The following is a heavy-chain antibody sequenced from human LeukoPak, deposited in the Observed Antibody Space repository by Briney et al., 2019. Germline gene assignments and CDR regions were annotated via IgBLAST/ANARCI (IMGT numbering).Heavy chain of an antibody. Sequence: ASVKVSCKASGYTFTSYGISWVRQDPGQGLEWMGWISAYNGNTNYAQKLQGRVTMTTDTSTSTAYMELRSLRSDDTAVYYCARFERWTGTVYLDYWGQGTLVTVSS. V-gene: IGHV1-18*01. CDR3: ARFERWTGTVYLDY. CDR1: GYTFTSYG. D-gene: IGHD3/OR15-3a*01. J-gene: IGHJ4*02. CDR2: ISAYNGNT.